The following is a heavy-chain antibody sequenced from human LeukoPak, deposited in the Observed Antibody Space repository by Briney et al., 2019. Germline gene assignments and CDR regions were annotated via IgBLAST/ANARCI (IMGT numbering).Heavy chain of an antibody. V-gene: IGHV3-23*01. J-gene: IGHJ4*02. D-gene: IGHD7-27*01. CDR3: ARDGLGNLFDY. CDR1: GFTFSNYA. CDR2: ISGSGGST. Sequence: PGGSLRLSCAASGFTFSNYAMSWVRQAPGKGLEWVSAISGSGGSTYYADADSVKGRFTISRDNSKNTVYLQMNSLRAEDTAVYYCARDGLGNLFDYWGQGTLVTVSS.